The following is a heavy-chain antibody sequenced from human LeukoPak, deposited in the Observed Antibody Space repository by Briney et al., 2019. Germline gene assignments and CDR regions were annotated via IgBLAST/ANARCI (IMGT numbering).Heavy chain of an antibody. J-gene: IGHJ2*01. CDR2: INQDGSQI. V-gene: IGHV3-7*01. Sequence: GGSLRLSCAASGFTFSNYWMTWVRQVPGKGLEWVAHINQDGSQISSVDSLKGRFIISRDNGKNSLILQLNSLRAEDTAVYSCARGHWQFEARGRGTLVIVSS. D-gene: IGHD1-1*01. CDR3: ARGHWQFEA. CDR1: GFTFSNYW.